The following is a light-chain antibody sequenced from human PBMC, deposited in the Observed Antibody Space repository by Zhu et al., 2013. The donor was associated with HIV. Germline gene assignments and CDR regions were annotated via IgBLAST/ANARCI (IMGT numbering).Light chain of an antibody. CDR3: QQYDSSPLT. CDR2: AAS. CDR1: QTISSDF. Sequence: EVVLTQSPGTLSLSPGERATLSCRASQTISSDFLAWYQQKPGQAPRLLIFAASGRATGIPDRFSGSGSGTDFTLTISRLEPEDFAVYYCQQYDSSPLTFGGGTKVEI. V-gene: IGKV3-20*01. J-gene: IGKJ4*01.